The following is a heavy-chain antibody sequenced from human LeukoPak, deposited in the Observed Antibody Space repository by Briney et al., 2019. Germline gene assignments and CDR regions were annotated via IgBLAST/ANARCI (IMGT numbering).Heavy chain of an antibody. CDR3: ARGSPYGDYAFDI. D-gene: IGHD4-17*01. CDR1: GLTFNNYS. J-gene: IGHJ3*02. CDR2: ITSSSSHI. V-gene: IGHV3-21*05. Sequence: GGSLRLSCAASGLTFNNYSMNWVRQAPGKGLEWISFITSSSSHIYYADSVKGRFTISRDNAKNSLYLQMNSLRVGDTAVYYCARGSPYGDYAFDIWGQGTMVTVSS.